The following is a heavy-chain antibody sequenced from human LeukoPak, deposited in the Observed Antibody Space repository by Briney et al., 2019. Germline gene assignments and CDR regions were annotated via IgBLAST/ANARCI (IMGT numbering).Heavy chain of an antibody. Sequence: SETLSLTCAVYGGSFSGYYWNWIRQSPGKRLEWIGEINHSGSTNYNPSLKSRVTILLDTSKNQFSLKLSSVTAADTAVYYCARRPRGVIIKSWFESWGQGTLVTVSS. CDR2: INHSGST. CDR1: GGSFSGYY. D-gene: IGHD3-10*01. V-gene: IGHV4-34*01. J-gene: IGHJ5*01. CDR3: ARRPRGVIIKSWFES.